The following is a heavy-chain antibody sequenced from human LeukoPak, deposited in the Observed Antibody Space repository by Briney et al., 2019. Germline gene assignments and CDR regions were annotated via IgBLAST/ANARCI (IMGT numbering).Heavy chain of an antibody. CDR3: ATGIGTAAGYYFDY. CDR1: GYTLTELS. Sequence: ASVNVSCKVSGYTLTELSMHWVRQAPGKGLEWMGGFDPEDGETIYAQKFQGRVTMTEDTSTDAAYMELSSLRSEDTAVYYCATGIGTAAGYYFDYWGQGTLVTVSS. CDR2: FDPEDGET. J-gene: IGHJ4*02. V-gene: IGHV1-24*01. D-gene: IGHD6-13*01.